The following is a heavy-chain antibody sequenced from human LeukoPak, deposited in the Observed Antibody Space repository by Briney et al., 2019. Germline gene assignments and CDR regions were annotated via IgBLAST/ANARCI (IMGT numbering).Heavy chain of an antibody. CDR3: ARGRDGYIFDY. V-gene: IGHV4-59*01. D-gene: IGHD5-24*01. CDR2: IYYSGSS. CDR1: GGSISGYY. Sequence: SETLSLTCIVSGGSISGYYWNWIRQPPGKGLEWLGYIYYSGSSNYIPSLKSRVTISVDMSKNQFSLKLTSVTAADTAVYYCARGRDGYIFDYWGQGTLVTVSS. J-gene: IGHJ4*02.